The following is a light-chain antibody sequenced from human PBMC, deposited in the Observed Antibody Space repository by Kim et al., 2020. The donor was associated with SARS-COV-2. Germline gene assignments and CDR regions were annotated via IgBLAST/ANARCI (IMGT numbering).Light chain of an antibody. J-gene: IGLJ2*01. CDR1: SSNIGAGYD. CDR2: GNS. V-gene: IGLV1-40*01. CDR3: QSYDSSLSGSVV. Sequence: VTISCTWRSSNIGAGYDVHWYQQLPGTAPKLLTYGNSNRPSGVPDRFSGSKSGTSASLAITGLQAEDEADYYCQSYDSSLSGSVVFGGGTQLTVL.